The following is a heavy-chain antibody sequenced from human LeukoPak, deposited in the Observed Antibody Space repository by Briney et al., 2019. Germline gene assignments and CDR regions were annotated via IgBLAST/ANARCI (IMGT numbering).Heavy chain of an antibody. Sequence: SETLSLTCTVSGGSIRGDFWSWIRQPPVKGLEWVAYIHSTGGTKYNPSLQSRVTVSVDTRKNQVSLRLSSVTAADTAVYYCARLTITNYYFMDVWGKGTTVTVSS. V-gene: IGHV4-59*08. CDR3: ARLTITNYYFMDV. CDR2: IHSTGGT. J-gene: IGHJ6*03. CDR1: GGSIRGDF. D-gene: IGHD5-24*01.